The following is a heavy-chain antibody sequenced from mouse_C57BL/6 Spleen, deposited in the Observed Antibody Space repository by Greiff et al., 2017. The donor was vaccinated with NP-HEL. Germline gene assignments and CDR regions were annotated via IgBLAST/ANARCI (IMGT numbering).Heavy chain of an antibody. CDR3: ARAGGLRLGFDY. D-gene: IGHD2-4*01. J-gene: IGHJ2*01. CDR2: IDPSDSYT. CDR1: GYTFTSYW. Sequence: QVQLQQPGAELVKPGASVKLSCKASGYTFTSYWMQWVKQRPGQGLEWIGEIDPSDSYTNYNQKFKGKSTLTVDKSSSTAYMQLSSLTSEDSAVYYCARAGGLRLGFDYWGQGTTLTVSS. V-gene: IGHV1-50*01.